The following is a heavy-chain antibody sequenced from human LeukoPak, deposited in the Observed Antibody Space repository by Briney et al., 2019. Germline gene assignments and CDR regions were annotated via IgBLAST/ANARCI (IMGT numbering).Heavy chain of an antibody. Sequence: SETLSLTCTVSGGSISSYYWSWIRQPPGKGLEWIGYIYYSGSTNYNPSLKSRVTISVDTSKNQFSLKLSSVTAADTAVYYCARQGFDYYDSSGYFLFDYWGQGTLVTVSS. V-gene: IGHV4-59*08. CDR3: ARQGFDYYDSSGYFLFDY. CDR2: IYYSGST. CDR1: GGSISSYY. D-gene: IGHD3-22*01. J-gene: IGHJ4*02.